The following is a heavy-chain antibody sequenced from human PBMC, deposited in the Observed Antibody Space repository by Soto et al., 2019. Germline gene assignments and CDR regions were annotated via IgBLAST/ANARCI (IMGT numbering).Heavy chain of an antibody. CDR2: IIPIFGTA. V-gene: IGHV1-69*01. CDR1: GGTFSSYA. CDR3: ATAAYDSSGYFYRNYFDY. Sequence: QVQLVQSGAEVKKPGSSVKVSCKASGGTFSSYAISWLRQAPGQGLAWMGGIIPIFGTANYAQKFQGRVTITADESTSTASMELSSLRAEDTAVYYCATAAYDSSGYFYRNYFDYWGQGSVVTVSS. J-gene: IGHJ4*02. D-gene: IGHD3-22*01.